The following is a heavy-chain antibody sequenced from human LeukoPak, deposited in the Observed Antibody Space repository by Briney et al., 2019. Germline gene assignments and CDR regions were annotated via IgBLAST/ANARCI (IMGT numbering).Heavy chain of an antibody. CDR3: ARDLIQLRPYGMDV. Sequence: GSSVRVSCKASGGAFSSYAISWVRQAPGQGLEWMGGIIPIFGTANYAQKFQGRVTITADESTSTAYMELSSLRSEDTAVYYCARDLIQLRPYGMDVWGKGTTVTVSS. CDR2: IIPIFGTA. J-gene: IGHJ6*04. CDR1: GGAFSSYA. D-gene: IGHD5-18*01. V-gene: IGHV1-69*01.